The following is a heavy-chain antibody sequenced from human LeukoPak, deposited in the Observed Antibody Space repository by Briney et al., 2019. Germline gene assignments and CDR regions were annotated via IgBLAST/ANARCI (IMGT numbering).Heavy chain of an antibody. Sequence: GESLKISCKASGYIFTNYWTGWVRPLPGEGLGWMGIIYPGDSDTRYSPSFQGQVTISADNSINTAYLQWSSLKASDTAIYYCARRLTAEVWGQGTLVTVSS. CDR1: GYIFTNYW. D-gene: IGHD7-27*01. CDR3: ARRLTAEV. CDR2: IYPGDSDT. J-gene: IGHJ4*02. V-gene: IGHV5-51*01.